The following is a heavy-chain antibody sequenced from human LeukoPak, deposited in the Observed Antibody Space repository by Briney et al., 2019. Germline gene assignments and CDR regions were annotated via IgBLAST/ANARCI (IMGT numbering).Heavy chain of an antibody. CDR1: GFTFKTCA. J-gene: IGHJ6*03. CDR2: IYSGGST. D-gene: IGHD2-21*01. CDR3: AREWGRRVVHYYMDV. V-gene: IGHV3-66*01. Sequence: GGSLRLSCAASGFTFKTCAMSWVRQAPGKRLEWVSVIYSGGSTYYADSVKGRFTISRDNSKNTLYLQMNSLRAEDTAVYYCAREWGRRVVHYYMDVWGKGTTVTVSS.